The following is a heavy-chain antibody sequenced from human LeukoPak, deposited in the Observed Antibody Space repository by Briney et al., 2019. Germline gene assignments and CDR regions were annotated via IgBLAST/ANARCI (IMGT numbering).Heavy chain of an antibody. CDR3: AAQGGSGDLRY. D-gene: IGHD4-17*01. Sequence: GGTLRLSCAASGFTPSNTWMNSVPQAPGNGLECCGRIKRIIDGGTTDYTAPVKGRFTVSRDDSINTLYLQMSSLKTEDTAVYYCAAQGGSGDLRYWGQGTLVTVSS. J-gene: IGHJ4*02. CDR1: GFTPSNTW. CDR2: IKRIIDGGTT. V-gene: IGHV3-15*01.